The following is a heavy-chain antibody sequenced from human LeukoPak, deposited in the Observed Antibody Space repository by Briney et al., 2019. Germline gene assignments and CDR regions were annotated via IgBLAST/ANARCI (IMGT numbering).Heavy chain of an antibody. J-gene: IGHJ4*02. CDR1: GGSISNYY. D-gene: IGHD3-3*01. V-gene: IGHV4-4*07. CDR2: IYTSGST. CDR3: ARATDFWSGPHGYFDY. Sequence: SETLSLTCTVSGGSISNYYWSWIRQPAGKGLEWIGRIYTSGSTNYNPSLKSRVTMSVDRSKNQFSLNLTSVTAADTAVYYCARATDFWSGPHGYFDYWGQGTLVTVSS.